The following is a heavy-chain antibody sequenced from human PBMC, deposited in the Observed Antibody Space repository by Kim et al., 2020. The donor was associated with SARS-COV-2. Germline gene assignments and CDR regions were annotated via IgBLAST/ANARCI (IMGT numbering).Heavy chain of an antibody. CDR3: YYSGR. J-gene: IGHJ4*02. D-gene: IGHD1-26*01. CDR1: GVTVSSAW. CDR2: IKSKTDGGTA. Sequence: GGSLRLSCAASGVTVSSAWMSWVRQLPGKGLEWVGRIKSKTDGGTADYAAPVKGRFTISRDDPKNTLYLQMNSLKTEDTALYYCYYSGRWGQGTLVTVSS. V-gene: IGHV3-15*01.